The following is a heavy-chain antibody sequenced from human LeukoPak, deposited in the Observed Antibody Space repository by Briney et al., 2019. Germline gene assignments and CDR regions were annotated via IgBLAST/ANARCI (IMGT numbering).Heavy chain of an antibody. D-gene: IGHD3-9*01. CDR1: GYTFTGYY. CDR3: ANLPLPYDILTGYAI. J-gene: IGHJ4*02. V-gene: IGHV1-2*02. CDR2: INPNSGDT. Sequence: ASVKVSCKASGYTFTGYYMHWVRQAPGQGLEWMGWINPNSGDTNYAQKFQGRVTMTRDTSISTAYMELSRLRSDDTAVYYCANLPLPYDILTGYAIWGQGTLVTVSS.